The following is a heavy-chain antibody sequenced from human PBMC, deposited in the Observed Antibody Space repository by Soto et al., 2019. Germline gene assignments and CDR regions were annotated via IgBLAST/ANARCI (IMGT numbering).Heavy chain of an antibody. D-gene: IGHD2-2*01. CDR3: AREGSTSSHFKYYFDY. CDR1: GDSVSSNSAA. J-gene: IGHJ4*02. Sequence: PSQTLSLTCAISGDSVSSNSAAWNWIRQSPSRGLEWLGRTYYRSKWYNDYAVSVKSRITINPDTSKNQFSLQLNSVTPEDTAVYYCAREGSTSSHFKYYFDYWGQGTLVTVSS. CDR2: TYYRSKWYN. V-gene: IGHV6-1*01.